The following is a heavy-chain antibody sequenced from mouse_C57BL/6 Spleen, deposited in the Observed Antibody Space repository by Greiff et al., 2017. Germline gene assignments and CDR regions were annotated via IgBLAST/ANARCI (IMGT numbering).Heavy chain of an antibody. J-gene: IGHJ2*01. D-gene: IGHD1-1*01. CDR2: IDPSDSET. Sequence: VQLQQPGAELVRPGSSVKLSCKASGYTFTSYWMHWVKQRPIQGLEWIGNIDPSDSETHYNQKFKDKATLTVDKSSSTAYMQLSSLTSEDSAVYYCARGGSTVVATGDYWGQGTTLTVSS. CDR1: GYTFTSYW. CDR3: ARGGSTVVATGDY. V-gene: IGHV1-52*01.